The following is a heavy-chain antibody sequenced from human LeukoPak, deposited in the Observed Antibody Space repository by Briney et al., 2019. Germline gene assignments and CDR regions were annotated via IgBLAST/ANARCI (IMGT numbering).Heavy chain of an antibody. Sequence: GASVKVSCKASGYTFTSYGISWVRQAPGQGLEWMGRINLNSGATNCAQKFQDKVTMTRDTSITTAYMELRSLTSDDTAIYYCARIYGWTTSGTYELTDYWGQGTLVTVSS. CDR3: ARIYGWTTSGTYELTDY. D-gene: IGHD1-26*01. CDR2: INLNSGAT. CDR1: GYTFTSYG. V-gene: IGHV1-2*06. J-gene: IGHJ4*02.